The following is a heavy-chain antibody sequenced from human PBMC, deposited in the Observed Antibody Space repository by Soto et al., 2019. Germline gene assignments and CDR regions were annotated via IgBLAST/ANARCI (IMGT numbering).Heavy chain of an antibody. CDR3: ARDVRVSGYYRSRPRLGMDV. J-gene: IGHJ6*02. D-gene: IGHD3-3*01. CDR2: IIPVFRKA. CDR1: GGPFGSYT. Sequence: ASVKVSCKASGGPFGSYTINWVRQAPGQGLEWMGGIIPVFRKANYTQKLQGRVTITADESTRTAYMELSSLRSEDTAVYYCARDVRVSGYYRSRPRLGMDVWGQGTMVTVSS. V-gene: IGHV1-69*13.